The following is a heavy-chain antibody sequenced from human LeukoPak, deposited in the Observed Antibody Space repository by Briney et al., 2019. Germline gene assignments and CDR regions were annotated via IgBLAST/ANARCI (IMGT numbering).Heavy chain of an antibody. CDR2: ISAYNGNT. V-gene: IGHV1-18*01. D-gene: IGHD3-10*01. CDR3: ARVLSYYGSGSYYHSRDWFDP. Sequence: ASVKVSCKASGYTFTSYGISWVRQAPGQGLEWMGWISAYNGNTNYAQKLQGRVTMTTDTSTSAAYMELRSLRSDDTAVYYCARVLSYYGSGSYYHSRDWFDPWGQGTLVTVSS. CDR1: GYTFTSYG. J-gene: IGHJ5*02.